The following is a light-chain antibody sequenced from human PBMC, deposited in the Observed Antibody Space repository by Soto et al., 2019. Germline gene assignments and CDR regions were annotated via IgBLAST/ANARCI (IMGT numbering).Light chain of an antibody. V-gene: IGKV3-15*01. CDR2: SAF. CDR3: QQYNNWPFT. CDR1: QSVSSN. J-gene: IGKJ3*01. Sequence: ERVMTQSPATLSVSPGERVTLSCRASQSVSSNLAWYQQKPGQAPRLLIYSAFFRATGIPARFSGSGSGTEFTLTISSLQSEDVAVYFCQQYNNWPFTFGPGTKVYIK.